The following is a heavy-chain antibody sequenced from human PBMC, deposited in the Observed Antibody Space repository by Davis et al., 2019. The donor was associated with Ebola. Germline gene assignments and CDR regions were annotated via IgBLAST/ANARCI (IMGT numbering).Heavy chain of an antibody. CDR2: ISAGGTAP. CDR3: AKSFLHTGPHMSEFRGVDY. D-gene: IGHD2-8*02. V-gene: IGHV3-23*01. CDR1: GFTFSNYG. J-gene: IGHJ4*02. Sequence: PGGSLRLSCAASGFTFSNYGMTWVRQAPGKVLEWVSSISAGGTAPYYADSVKGRFTISRDNSKNTLSLQMHSVRADDTAIYYCAKSFLHTGPHMSEFRGVDYWGQGTVVTVSS.